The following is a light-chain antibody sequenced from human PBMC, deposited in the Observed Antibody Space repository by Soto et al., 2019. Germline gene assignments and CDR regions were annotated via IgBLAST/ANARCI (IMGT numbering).Light chain of an antibody. CDR2: AAS. V-gene: IGKV1-39*01. CDR1: QSISSY. Sequence: DLQMTQSPSSLSASVGDRVTITCRVSQSISSYLNWYQQKPGKAPKLLIYAASSLQSGVPSRFSGSGSGTDFTLTISSLQPEDFATYYCQQSYSTPPTFGQGTKVEIK. CDR3: QQSYSTPPT. J-gene: IGKJ1*01.